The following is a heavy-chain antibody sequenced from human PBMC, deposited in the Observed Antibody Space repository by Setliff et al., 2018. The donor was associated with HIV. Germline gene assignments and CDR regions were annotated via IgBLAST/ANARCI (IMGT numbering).Heavy chain of an antibody. CDR2: FDPEDGET. V-gene: IGHV1-24*01. D-gene: IGHD3-10*01. CDR1: GNTLTELS. Sequence: ASEKVSCKVSGNTLTELSWHWVRQAPGKGLEWMGGFDPEDGETIYAQKFQGRVTMTEDTSTDTAYMELSSLRSEYTAVYYCATDGVPDAFDIWGQGTMVTVSS. J-gene: IGHJ3*02. CDR3: ATDGVPDAFDI.